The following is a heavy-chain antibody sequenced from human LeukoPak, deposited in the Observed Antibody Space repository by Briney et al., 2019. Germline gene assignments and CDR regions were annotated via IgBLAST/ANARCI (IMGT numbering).Heavy chain of an antibody. Sequence: PSETLSLTCAVYGGSFSGYYWSWIRQPPGKGLEWIGEINHSGSTNYNPSLKSRVTISVDTSKNQFSLKLSSVTAADTAVYYCASAGEYYYDSSGFDYWGQGTLVTVSS. CDR2: INHSGST. CDR1: GGSFSGYY. J-gene: IGHJ4*02. D-gene: IGHD3-22*01. CDR3: ASAGEYYYDSSGFDY. V-gene: IGHV4-34*01.